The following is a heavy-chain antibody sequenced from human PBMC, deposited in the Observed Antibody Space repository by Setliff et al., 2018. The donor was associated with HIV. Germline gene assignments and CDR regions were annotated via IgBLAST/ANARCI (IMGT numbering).Heavy chain of an antibody. CDR3: ARSGSYWPLDY. D-gene: IGHD1-26*01. CDR2: INHSGST. CDR1: GGSFSGYY. Sequence: SETLSLTCAVYGGSFSGYYWSWIRQPPGKGLEWIGEINHSGSTNYNPSLKSRVTISVDTSKNQFSLKLSSVTAADTAVYYCARSGSYWPLDYWGQGILVTVSS. V-gene: IGHV4-34*01. J-gene: IGHJ4*02.